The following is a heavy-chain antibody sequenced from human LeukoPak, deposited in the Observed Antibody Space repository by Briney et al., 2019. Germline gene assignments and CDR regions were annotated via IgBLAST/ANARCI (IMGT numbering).Heavy chain of an antibody. D-gene: IGHD5-12*01. CDR3: AREYGWLRSADYYYYGMDV. Sequence: SETLSLTCTVSGGSISSYYWSWIRQPAGKGLEWIGRIYTSGSTNYNPSLKSRVTMSVDTSKNQFSLKLSSVTAADTAVYYCAREYGWLRSADYYYYGMDVWGQGTTVTVSS. V-gene: IGHV4-4*07. CDR2: IYTSGST. CDR1: GGSISSYY. J-gene: IGHJ6*02.